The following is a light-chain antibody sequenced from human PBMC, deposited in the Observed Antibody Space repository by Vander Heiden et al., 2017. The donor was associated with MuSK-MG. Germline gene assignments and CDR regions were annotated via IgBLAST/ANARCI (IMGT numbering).Light chain of an antibody. J-gene: IGKJ4*01. V-gene: IGKV3-11*01. Sequence: EIVLTQSPATLSLSPGERATLSCSASQSVSSYLAWYQQKPGQAPRLLISDASNRATGIPARFSGSGSGTDFTLTISSLEPEDFAVYYCQQRSNKLTFGGGTKVEIK. CDR1: QSVSSY. CDR2: DAS. CDR3: QQRSNKLT.